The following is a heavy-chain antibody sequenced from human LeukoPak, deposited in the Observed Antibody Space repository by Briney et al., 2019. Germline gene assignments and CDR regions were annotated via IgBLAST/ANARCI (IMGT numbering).Heavy chain of an antibody. V-gene: IGHV3-15*01. Sequence: GGSLRLSCAASGFTFSNAWMSWVRQAPGKGLEWVGRIKSKTDGGTTDYAAPVKGRFTISRDDSKNTLYLQMNSLKTEDTAVYYCTTEGSLAYGSSWYGDLDAFDIWGQGTMVTVSS. CDR1: GFTFSNAW. J-gene: IGHJ3*02. CDR3: TTEGSLAYGSSWYGDLDAFDI. D-gene: IGHD6-13*01. CDR2: IKSKTDGGTT.